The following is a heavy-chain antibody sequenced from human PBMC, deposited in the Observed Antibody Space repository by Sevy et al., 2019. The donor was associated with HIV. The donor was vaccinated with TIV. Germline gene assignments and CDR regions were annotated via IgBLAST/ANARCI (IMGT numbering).Heavy chain of an antibody. Sequence: ASVNVSCKASGYTFTSYGISWVRQAPGQGLEWMGWISAYNGNTNYAQKLQGRVTMTTDTSTSTAYMELRSLRSDDTAVYYCARVSSGSGSSRGLEYFQHWGQGTLVTVSS. CDR3: ARVSSGSGSSRGLEYFQH. J-gene: IGHJ1*01. V-gene: IGHV1-18*01. CDR1: GYTFTSYG. D-gene: IGHD3-10*01. CDR2: ISAYNGNT.